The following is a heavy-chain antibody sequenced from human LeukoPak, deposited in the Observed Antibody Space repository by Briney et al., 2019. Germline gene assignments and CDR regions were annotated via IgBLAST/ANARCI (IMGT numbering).Heavy chain of an antibody. CDR2: IYYSGST. Sequence: PSETLSLTCTVSGGSISSYYWSWIRQPPGKGLEWIGYIYYSGSTNYNPSLKSRVTISVDTSKNQFSLKLSSVTAADTAVYYCARHVSSIAARMDFDIWGQGTMVTVSS. D-gene: IGHD6-6*01. J-gene: IGHJ3*02. V-gene: IGHV4-59*08. CDR1: GGSISSYY. CDR3: ARHVSSIAARMDFDI.